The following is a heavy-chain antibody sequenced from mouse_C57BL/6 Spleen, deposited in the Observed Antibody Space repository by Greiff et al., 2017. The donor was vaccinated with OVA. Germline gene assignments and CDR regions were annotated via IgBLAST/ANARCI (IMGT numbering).Heavy chain of an antibody. CDR3: TTSDYAATGAY. Sequence: EVQLQQSGAELVRPGASVKLSCTASGFNIKDYYMHWVKQRPEQGLEWIGRIDPEDGDTEYAPKFQGKATMTADTSSNTACLQLSSLTSEDTAVYYCTTSDYAATGAYWGQGTLVTVSA. CDR1: GFNIKDYY. CDR2: IDPEDGDT. D-gene: IGHD2-4*01. J-gene: IGHJ3*01. V-gene: IGHV14-1*01.